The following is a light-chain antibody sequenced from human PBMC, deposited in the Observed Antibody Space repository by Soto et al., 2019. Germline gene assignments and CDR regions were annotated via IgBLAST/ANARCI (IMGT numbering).Light chain of an antibody. V-gene: IGKV3-20*01. CDR1: QSVSCSS. J-gene: IGKJ1*01. CDR2: GAS. CDR3: HQYSSSPRT. Sequence: EIVLTQSPGTLSLSPGDRATLSCRASQSVSCSSLAWYKQRPGQAPRLLIYGASIRATGIPDRFSGSGSGTDFTLTISRREPEDFAVYYCHQYSSSPRTFGQGTRVDFK.